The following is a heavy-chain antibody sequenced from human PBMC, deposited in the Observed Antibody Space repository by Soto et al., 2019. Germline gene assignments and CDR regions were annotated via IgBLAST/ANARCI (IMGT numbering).Heavy chain of an antibody. J-gene: IGHJ4*02. CDR2: ISTISDYI. D-gene: IGHD6-19*01. CDR3: AREGSIGWRYFDY. V-gene: IGHV3-21*01. CDR1: GVTVSTYN. Sequence: EVQLVESGGGLVKPGGSLRLSCAASGVTVSTYNMNWVRQAPGKGLEWVSFISTISDYIYYADSVKGRFTISRDNAKNSLYLQMNSLRAEDTAVYYCAREGSIGWRYFDYWGQGALVTVSS.